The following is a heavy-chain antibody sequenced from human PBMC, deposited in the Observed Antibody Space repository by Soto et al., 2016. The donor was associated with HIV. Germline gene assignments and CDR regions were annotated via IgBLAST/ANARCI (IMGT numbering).Heavy chain of an antibody. D-gene: IGHD3-10*01. J-gene: IGHJ3*02. CDR2: FFHSGST. CDR3: ARELIRGHSLTI. V-gene: IGHV4-31*03. Sequence: QVRLQESGPGLVKSSQTLSLTCSVSDDSLNSGGYYWTWIRQHPGKGLEWIGYFFHSGSTSYNPSLKSRVIISADPSERQLSLRLRSVTAADTAVYFCARELIRGHSLTIWGQGTMVTVSS. CDR1: DDSLNSGGYY.